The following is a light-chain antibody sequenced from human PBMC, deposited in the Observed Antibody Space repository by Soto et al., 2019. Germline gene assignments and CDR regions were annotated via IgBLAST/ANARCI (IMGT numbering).Light chain of an antibody. Sequence: EIVLTQSPGTLSLSPGERATLSCRASQSVSSSYLAWYQQKPGQAPRLLIYGASSRATGIPDRFSGSGSGTDFTLTINSLEPEDFAVYYCQQYGSSGSTFGQGTKLEIK. V-gene: IGKV3-20*01. J-gene: IGKJ2*01. CDR2: GAS. CDR1: QSVSSSY. CDR3: QQYGSSGST.